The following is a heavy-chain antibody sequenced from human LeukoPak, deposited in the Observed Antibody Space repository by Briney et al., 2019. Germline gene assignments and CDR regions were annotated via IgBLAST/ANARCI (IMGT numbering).Heavy chain of an antibody. CDR1: GGSISSGGYS. J-gene: IGHJ4*02. CDR3: ARAGYDSSGYPVPFDY. CDR2: IYHSGST. Sequence: SETLSLTCAVSGGSISSGGYSWSWVRQPPGKGLEWIGYIYHSGSTYYNPSLKSRVTISVDRSKNQFSLKLSSVTAADTAVYYCARAGYDSSGYPVPFDYWGQGTLVTVPS. V-gene: IGHV4-30-2*01. D-gene: IGHD3-22*01.